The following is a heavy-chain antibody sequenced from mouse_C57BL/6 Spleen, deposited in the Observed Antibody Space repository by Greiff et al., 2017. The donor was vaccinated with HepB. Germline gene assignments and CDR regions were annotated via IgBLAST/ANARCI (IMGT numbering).Heavy chain of an antibody. J-gene: IGHJ1*03. CDR3: ARGPLMVTTPYWYFDV. Sequence: EVKLMESGPGLVKPSQSLSLTCSVTGYSITSGYYWNWIRQFPGNKLEWMGYISYDGSNNYNPSLKNRISITRDTSKNQFFLKLNSVTTEDTATYYCARGPLMVTTPYWYFDVWGTGTTVTVSS. V-gene: IGHV3-6*01. CDR1: GYSITSGYY. D-gene: IGHD2-2*01. CDR2: ISYDGSN.